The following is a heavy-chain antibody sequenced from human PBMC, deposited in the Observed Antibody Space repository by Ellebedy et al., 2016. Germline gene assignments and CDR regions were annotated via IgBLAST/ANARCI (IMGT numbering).Heavy chain of an antibody. D-gene: IGHD1-26*01. CDR2: IYYSGST. J-gene: IGHJ4*02. CDR3: ARGRGMGGSYYY. CDR1: GGSISSYY. V-gene: IGHV4-59*01. Sequence: SETLSLXCTVSGGSISSYYWSWFRQPPGKGLEWIGYIYYSGSTNYNPSLKSRVTISVDTSKNQFSLKLSSVTAADTAVYYCARGRGMGGSYYYWGQGTLVTVSS.